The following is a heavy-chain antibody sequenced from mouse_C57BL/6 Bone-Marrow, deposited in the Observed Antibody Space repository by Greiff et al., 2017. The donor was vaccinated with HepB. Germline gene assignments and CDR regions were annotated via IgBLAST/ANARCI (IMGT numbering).Heavy chain of an antibody. D-gene: IGHD1-1*01. CDR2: IDPNSGGT. V-gene: IGHV1-72*01. CDR3: ENWDTTVVAPFDY. CDR1: GYPFTSYW. Sequence: LQLQQPGAELVKPGASVKLSCKASGYPFTSYWMHWVKQRPGRGLEWIGRIDPNSGGTKYHEKFKSKSTLTADKPSSTAYMQYSSLTSEDSAVYYWENWDTTVVAPFDYWGQGTTLTVSS. J-gene: IGHJ2*01.